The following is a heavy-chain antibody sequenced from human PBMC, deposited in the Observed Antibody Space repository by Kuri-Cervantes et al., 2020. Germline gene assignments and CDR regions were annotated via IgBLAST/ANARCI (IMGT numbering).Heavy chain of an antibody. CDR3: ARRGYGDYDDWYFDL. CDR1: GGSISGYY. Sequence: GSLRLSCTVSGGSISGYYWSWIRQPPGKGLEWIGEINHSGSTNQNPSLKSRVTISVDTSKNQFPLKLSSVTAADTAVYYCARRGYGDYDDWYFDLWGRGTLVTVSS. J-gene: IGHJ2*01. D-gene: IGHD4-17*01. CDR2: INHSGST. V-gene: IGHV4-34*01.